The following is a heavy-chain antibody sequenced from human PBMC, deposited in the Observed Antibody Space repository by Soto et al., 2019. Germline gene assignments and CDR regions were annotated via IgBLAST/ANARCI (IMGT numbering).Heavy chain of an antibody. CDR2: IIPILGIA. D-gene: IGHD6-19*01. Sequence: QVQLVQSGAEVKKPGSSVKVSCKASGGTFSSYTISWVRQAPGQGLEWMGRIIPILGIANYAQKFQGRVTITADKSTSTAYMELSSLRSEDTAVYYCARNGWYNWLGDYWGQGTLVTVSS. J-gene: IGHJ4*02. CDR1: GGTFSSYT. CDR3: ARNGWYNWLGDY. V-gene: IGHV1-69*02.